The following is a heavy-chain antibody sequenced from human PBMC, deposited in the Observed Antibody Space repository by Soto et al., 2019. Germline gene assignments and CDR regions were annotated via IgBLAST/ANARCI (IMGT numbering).Heavy chain of an antibody. J-gene: IGHJ6*02. CDR3: ARHVPAAGYYYGMDV. CDR2: IIPIFGTA. D-gene: IGHD2-2*01. V-gene: IGHV1-69*13. Sequence: SLKVSCKASGGTFSSYAISWVRQAPGQGLEWMGGIIPIFGTANYAQKFQGRVTITADESTSTAYMELSSLRSEDTAVYYCARHVPAAGYYYGMDVWGQGTTVTVSS. CDR1: GGTFSSYA.